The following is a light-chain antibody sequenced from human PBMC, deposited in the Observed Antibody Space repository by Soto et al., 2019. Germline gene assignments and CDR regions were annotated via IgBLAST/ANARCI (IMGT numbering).Light chain of an antibody. V-gene: IGKV3D-15*01. CDR2: DAS. Sequence: VINQAPDSLAVSLFESATINCESSQSVNKYLAWYRQKPGQPPRLLIYDASYRATGIPARFSGSGSGTEFTLTISSLQSEDFAVYYCQQYNNWPPITFGQGTRLEIK. CDR3: QQYNNWPPIT. J-gene: IGKJ5*01. CDR1: QSVNKY.